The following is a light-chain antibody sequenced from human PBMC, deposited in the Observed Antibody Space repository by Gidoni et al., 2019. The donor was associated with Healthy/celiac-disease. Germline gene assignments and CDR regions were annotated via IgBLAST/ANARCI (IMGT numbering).Light chain of an antibody. CDR1: QSVSSY. Sequence: IVLTQSPATLSLSPGERATLSCRASQSVSSYLAWYQQNPGQAPRRLIYDASNRATGIPARFSGSGSGTDFTLTISSLEPEDFAVYYCQQRSNWYTFXXXTKLEIK. J-gene: IGKJ2*01. V-gene: IGKV3-11*01. CDR2: DAS. CDR3: QQRSNWYT.